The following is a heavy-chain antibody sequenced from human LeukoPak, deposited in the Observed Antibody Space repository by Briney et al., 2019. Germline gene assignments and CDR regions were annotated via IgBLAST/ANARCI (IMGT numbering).Heavy chain of an antibody. J-gene: IGHJ5*02. CDR1: GFTFSSHG. CDR2: ISGSGGST. V-gene: IGHV3-23*01. CDR3: ARDGYSSGWYLGWFDP. Sequence: GGSLRLSCAASGFTFSSHGMSWVRQAPGKGLEWVSIISGSGGSTHYTDFVKGRFIISRDNPKNTLYVQMNSLRAEDTAVYYCARDGYSSGWYLGWFDPWGQGTLVTVSS. D-gene: IGHD6-19*01.